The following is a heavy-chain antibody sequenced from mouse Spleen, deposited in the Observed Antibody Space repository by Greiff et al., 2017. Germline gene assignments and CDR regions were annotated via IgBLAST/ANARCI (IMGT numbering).Heavy chain of an antibody. V-gene: IGHV1-26*01. Sequence: EVQLQQSGPELVKPGASVKISCKASGYTFTDYYMNWVKQSHGKSLEWIGDINPNNGGTSYNQKFKGKATLTVDKSSSTAYMELRSLTSEDSAVYYCARFDANWDEAWFAYWGQGTLVTVSA. CDR1: GYTFTDYY. D-gene: IGHD4-1*02. CDR3: ARFDANWDEAWFAY. J-gene: IGHJ3*01. CDR2: INPNNGGT.